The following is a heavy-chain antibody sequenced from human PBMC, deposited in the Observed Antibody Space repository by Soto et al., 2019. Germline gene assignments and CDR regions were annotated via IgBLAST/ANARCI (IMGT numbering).Heavy chain of an antibody. CDR2: IYYNGKT. V-gene: IGHV4-39*01. J-gene: IGHJ4*02. CDR3: ARLVGNPYYFHS. Sequence: QLQLQESGPGLVRPSETLSLTCIVSGGSVYNNAYYWGWVRQPPGKGLEWIGSIYYNGKTYSNPSLNSPVTMSVDTSKNDFSLNLGSVTAADTAFYYCARLVGNPYYFHSWCPGALVTVSS. CDR1: GGSVYNNAYY.